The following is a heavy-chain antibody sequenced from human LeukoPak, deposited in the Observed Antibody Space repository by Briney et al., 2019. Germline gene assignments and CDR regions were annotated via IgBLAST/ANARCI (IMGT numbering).Heavy chain of an antibody. CDR2: INPSGGST. Sequence: ASVKVXXKASGYXXTNYYMSXVRQAPGQGLEWMGIINPSGGSTTYAQKFQGRVTMTRDTSTSTVYMELSSLSSEDTAVYYCARDVASSGYYWDWGQGTLVTVSS. CDR1: GYXXTNYY. CDR3: ARDVASSGYYWD. V-gene: IGHV1-46*01. D-gene: IGHD3-22*01. J-gene: IGHJ4*02.